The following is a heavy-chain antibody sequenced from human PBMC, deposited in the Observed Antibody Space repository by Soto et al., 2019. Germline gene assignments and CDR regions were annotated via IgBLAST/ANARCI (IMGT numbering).Heavy chain of an antibody. CDR1: GDSFSSNSAS. CDR2: TYYRSNWNN. CDR3: IGITSFRGMDV. D-gene: IGHD3-10*01. Sequence: LSLTCAISGDSFSSNSASWNWIRQSPSRGLEWLGRTYYRSNWNNDYALSVKSRITINPDTTKNKFSLHLYSVTHEDTAVYNCIGITSFRGMDVWGQGTPVTVSS. V-gene: IGHV6-1*01. J-gene: IGHJ6*02.